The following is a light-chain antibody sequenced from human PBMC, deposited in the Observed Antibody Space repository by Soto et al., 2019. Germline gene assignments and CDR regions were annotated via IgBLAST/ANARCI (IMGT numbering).Light chain of an antibody. CDR2: GAS. Sequence: EIVMTQSPATLSVSPGERATLSCRASQSVSSNLAWYQQKPGQAPRLLIYGASTRATGVPDRFSGSGSGTEFTLTISSLQSEDFAVYYCQRYDNWPLTFGGGTKVEIK. CDR1: QSVSSN. CDR3: QRYDNWPLT. J-gene: IGKJ4*01. V-gene: IGKV3-15*01.